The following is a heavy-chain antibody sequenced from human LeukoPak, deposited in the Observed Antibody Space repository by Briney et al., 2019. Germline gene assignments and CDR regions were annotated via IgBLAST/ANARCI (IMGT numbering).Heavy chain of an antibody. J-gene: IGHJ3*02. CDR1: GGSISSSSYY. CDR3: ARLSWRVYGSGFMRAFDI. CDR2: IYYSGST. D-gene: IGHD3-10*01. Sequence: TASETLSLTCTVSGGSISSSSYYWGWIRQPPGRGLEWIGSIYYSGSTYYNPSLKSRVTISVDTSKNQFSLKLSSVTAADTAVYYCARLSWRVYGSGFMRAFDIWGQGTMVTVSS. V-gene: IGHV4-39*01.